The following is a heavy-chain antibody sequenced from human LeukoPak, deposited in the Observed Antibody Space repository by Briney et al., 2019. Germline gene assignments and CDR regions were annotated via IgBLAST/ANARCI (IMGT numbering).Heavy chain of an antibody. V-gene: IGHV3-11*01. CDR2: ISSSGSTI. CDR3: ATEGNWGSNFDY. D-gene: IGHD7-27*01. J-gene: IGHJ4*02. Sequence: GGSLRLSCAASGFTFSDYYMSWIRQAPGKGLEWVSYISSSGSTIYHADSVKGRFTISRDNAKNSLYLQMNSLRAEDTAVYYCATEGNWGSNFDYWGQGTLVTVSS. CDR1: GFTFSDYY.